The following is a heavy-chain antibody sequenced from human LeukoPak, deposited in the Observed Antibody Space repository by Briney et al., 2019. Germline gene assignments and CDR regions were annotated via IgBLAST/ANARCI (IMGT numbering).Heavy chain of an antibody. CDR2: ISSSSSYI. CDR3: ARFSSSSSDY. D-gene: IGHD6-13*01. J-gene: IGHJ4*02. V-gene: IGHV3-21*01. Sequence: GGSLRLSCAASGFTFSSYSMNWVRQAPGKGLEWVSSISSSSSYICYADSVKGRFTISRDNAKNSLYLQMNSLRAEDTAVYYCARFSSSSSDYWGQGTLVTVSS. CDR1: GFTFSSYS.